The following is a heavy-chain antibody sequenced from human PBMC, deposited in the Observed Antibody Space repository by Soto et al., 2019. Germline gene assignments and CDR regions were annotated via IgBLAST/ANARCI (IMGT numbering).Heavy chain of an antibody. CDR2: ISWNSGSI. CDR1: GFTFDDYA. Sequence: EVQLVESGGGLVQPGRSLRLSCAASGFTFDDYAMHWVRQAPGKGLEWVSGISWNSGSIGYADSVKGRFTISRDNAKNSLYLQMNILRAEDTALYYCAKDYMYTVYGMDVWGQGTTVTVSS. D-gene: IGHD2-2*02. CDR3: AKDYMYTVYGMDV. V-gene: IGHV3-9*01. J-gene: IGHJ6*02.